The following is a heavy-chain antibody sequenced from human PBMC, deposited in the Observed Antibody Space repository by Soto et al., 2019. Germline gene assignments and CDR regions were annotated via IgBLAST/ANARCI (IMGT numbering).Heavy chain of an antibody. J-gene: IGHJ4*02. CDR2: INSEGSNT. D-gene: IGHD2-2*01. V-gene: IGHV3-74*01. CDR1: WFPFSSYW. CDR3: ARGTFVVVPAAISVPDY. Sequence: SGGSLRLSCAAPWFPFSSYWMHWVRQAPGKGLGWVSRINSEGSNTNYADTVKGRFTISRDNAKNTLYLQMNSLRAEDTAVYYCARGTFVVVPAAISVPDYWGQGTLVTVSS.